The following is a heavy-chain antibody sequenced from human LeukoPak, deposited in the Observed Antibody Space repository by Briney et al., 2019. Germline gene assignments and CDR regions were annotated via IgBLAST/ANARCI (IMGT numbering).Heavy chain of an antibody. CDR2: IYYSGST. V-gene: IGHV4-39*07. J-gene: IGHJ4*02. CDR3: ARDGSSSPREYFDY. D-gene: IGHD6-13*01. Sequence: SETLSLTCTVSGGSISSSSYYWGWIRQPPGKGLEWIGSIYYSGSTYCNPSLKSRVTISVDTSKNQFSLKLSPVTAADTAVYYCARDGSSSPREYFDYWGQGTLVTVSS. CDR1: GGSISSSSYY.